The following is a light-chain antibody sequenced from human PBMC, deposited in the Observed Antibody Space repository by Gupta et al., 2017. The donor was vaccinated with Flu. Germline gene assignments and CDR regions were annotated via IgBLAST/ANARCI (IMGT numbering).Light chain of an antibody. CDR1: ELVNKK. Sequence: SYELTQPPSVSVSPGQTASITCSGDELVNKKVSWYQQKPAQSPVLVIFENSRRPAGIAERLSCSNSGNTTTLTITVTQAIDEADYYCQAWDSSTFYVFGPGTTVTVL. CDR2: ENS. CDR3: QAWDSSTFYV. J-gene: IGLJ1*01. V-gene: IGLV3-1*01.